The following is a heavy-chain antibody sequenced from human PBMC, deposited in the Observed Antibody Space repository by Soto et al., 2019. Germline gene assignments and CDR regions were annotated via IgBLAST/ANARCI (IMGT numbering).Heavy chain of an antibody. CDR2: IYYSGST. D-gene: IGHD3-16*02. CDR1: GGSISSGGYY. V-gene: IGHV4-31*03. J-gene: IGHJ5*02. Sequence: QVQLQESGPGLVKPSQTLSLTCTVSGGSISSGGYYWSWIRQHPGKGLEGIGYIYYSGSTYYNPSLKSRVTISVDTSKNQFSLKLSSVTAADTAVYYCARAITFGGVIRNNWFDPWGQGTLVTVSS. CDR3: ARAITFGGVIRNNWFDP.